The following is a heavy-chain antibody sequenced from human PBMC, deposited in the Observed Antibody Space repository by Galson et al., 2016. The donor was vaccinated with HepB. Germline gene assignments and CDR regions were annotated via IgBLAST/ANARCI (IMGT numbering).Heavy chain of an antibody. CDR3: ATGDVPRPYYFDS. Sequence: SVKVSCKASGGTFSSYAFNWVRQAPGQGLEWVGGIIPIFGTSNYVQKSQGRVTITADEFTSTAYMEVSSLKSEDTAVYYCATGDVPRPYYFDSWGQGTLITVSS. CDR2: IIPIFGTS. D-gene: IGHD2-2*01. V-gene: IGHV1-69*13. J-gene: IGHJ4*02. CDR1: GGTFSSYA.